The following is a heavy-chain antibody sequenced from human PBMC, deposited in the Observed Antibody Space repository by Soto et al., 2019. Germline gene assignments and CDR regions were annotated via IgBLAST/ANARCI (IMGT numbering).Heavy chain of an antibody. V-gene: IGHV3-7*01. CDR2: IKQDGSEK. CDR1: GFTFSSYW. CDR3: ARDQCSSTSCYGMDV. D-gene: IGHD2-2*01. Sequence: GGSLRLSCAASGFTFSSYWMSWVRQAPGKGLEWVANIKQDGSEKYYVDSVKGRFTISRDNAKNSLYLQMNSLRAEDTAVYYCARDQCSSTSCYGMDVWGQGTTVTVSS. J-gene: IGHJ6*02.